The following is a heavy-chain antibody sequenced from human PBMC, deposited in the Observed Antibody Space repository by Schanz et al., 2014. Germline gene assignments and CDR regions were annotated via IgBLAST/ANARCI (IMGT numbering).Heavy chain of an antibody. CDR2: FDVEDGET. D-gene: IGHD3-10*01. CDR1: GYSLNELS. J-gene: IGHJ3*01. CDR3: ATNSPVRMVRGSNAFDA. Sequence: QVQLVQSGAEVKKPGASVRVSCKVSGYSLNELSMHWVRQAPGRGLEWMGGFDVEDGETIYAQKFQGRVTMTEDTSTETAYMELSGLRSGDTAVYYCATNSPVRMVRGSNAFDAWGQGTMVTVSS. V-gene: IGHV1-24*01.